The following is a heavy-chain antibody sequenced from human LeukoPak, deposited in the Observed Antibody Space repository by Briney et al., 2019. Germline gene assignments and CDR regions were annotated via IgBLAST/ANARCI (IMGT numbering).Heavy chain of an antibody. V-gene: IGHV5-51*01. CDR1: GYSFTSYW. D-gene: IGHD3-22*01. Sequence: GESLKISCKGSGYSFTSYWIGWVRQMPGKGLEWMGIIYPGDSDTRYSPSFQGQVTISADKSVSTAYLQWRSLKASDAAMYYCARDSYDSSGFYPGSRWFDPWGQGTLVTVSS. CDR2: IYPGDSDT. J-gene: IGHJ5*02. CDR3: ARDSYDSSGFYPGSRWFDP.